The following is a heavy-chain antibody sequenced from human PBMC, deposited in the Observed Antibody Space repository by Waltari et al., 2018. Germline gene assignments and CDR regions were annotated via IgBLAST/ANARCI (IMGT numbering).Heavy chain of an antibody. V-gene: IGHV2-5*02. CDR2: IYWDVDK. CDR3: AHSGHFWSGFYVDYYFDY. J-gene: IGHJ4*02. D-gene: IGHD3-3*02. CDR1: GFSLRTSGVS. Sequence: QITLKESGPPLVKPTQTLTLTCTFSGFSLRTSGVSVGWFRQPPGTALAWLALIYWDVDKRYRPSLRDRLTITKDTSKNQVVLTMTNMDPVDTATYYCAHSGHFWSGFYVDYYFDYWGQGTLVTVSS.